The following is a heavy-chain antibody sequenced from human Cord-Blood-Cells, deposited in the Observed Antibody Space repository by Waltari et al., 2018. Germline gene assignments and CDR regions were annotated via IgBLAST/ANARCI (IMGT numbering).Heavy chain of an antibody. J-gene: IGHJ6*02. CDR1: GGSISSSSYY. CDR3: ARIPYLSSGYYYYYYYGMDV. V-gene: IGHV4-39*01. CDR2: IYYSGTT. Sequence: QLQLQESGPGLVKPSETLSLTCTVSGGSISSSSYYWGWIRQPPGKGLEWIGSIYYSGTTYYNPSLKSRVTNSVDTSKNQFSLKLSFVTAADTAVYYCARIPYLSSGYYYYYYYGMDVWGQGTTVTVSS. D-gene: IGHD3-22*01.